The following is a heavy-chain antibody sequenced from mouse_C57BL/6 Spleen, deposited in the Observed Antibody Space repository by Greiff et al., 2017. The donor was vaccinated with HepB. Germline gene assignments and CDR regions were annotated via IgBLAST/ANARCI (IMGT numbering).Heavy chain of an antibody. Sequence: VQLVESGAELVKPGASVKISCKASGYAFSSYWMNGVKQRPGQGLEWIGMIHPNSGSTNYNEKFKSKATLTVDKSSSTAYMQLSSLTSEDSAVYYCAREGGSSGPYYYAMGYWGQGTSATVSS. D-gene: IGHD3-2*02. CDR1: GYAFSSYW. CDR3: AREGGSSGPYYYAMGY. V-gene: IGHV1-64*01. CDR2: IHPNSGST. J-gene: IGHJ4*01.